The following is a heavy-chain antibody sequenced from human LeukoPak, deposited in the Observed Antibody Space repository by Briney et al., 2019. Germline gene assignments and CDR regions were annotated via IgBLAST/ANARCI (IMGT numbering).Heavy chain of an antibody. CDR2: ISGSGGST. V-gene: IGHV3-23*01. CDR1: GFTFSSYA. D-gene: IGHD3-10*01. CDR3: AKDRVVRGVTPNWFDP. Sequence: GGSLRLSCAVSGFTFSSYAMSWVRQAPGKGLEWVSAISGSGGSTYYADSVKGRFTISRDNSKNTLYLQMNSLRAEDTAVYYCAKDRVVRGVTPNWFDPWGQGTLVTVSS. J-gene: IGHJ5*02.